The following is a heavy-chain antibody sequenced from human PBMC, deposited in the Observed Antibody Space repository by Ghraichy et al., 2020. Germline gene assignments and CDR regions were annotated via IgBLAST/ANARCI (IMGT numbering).Heavy chain of an antibody. D-gene: IGHD5-18*01. Sequence: LSLTCAASGFAVSYYTINWVRQAPGKGLEWISYISGSTTTVYYADSVRGRFTISRDNAKNSLYLQMNSLRDEDAAIYYCAIGGYIYANAMDVWGQGTTVTVSS. J-gene: IGHJ6*02. CDR1: GFAVSYYT. CDR3: AIGGYIYANAMDV. V-gene: IGHV3-48*02. CDR2: ISGSTTTV.